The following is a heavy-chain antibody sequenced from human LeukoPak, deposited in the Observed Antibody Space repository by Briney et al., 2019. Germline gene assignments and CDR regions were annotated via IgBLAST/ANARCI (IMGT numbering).Heavy chain of an antibody. CDR2: MNPKSGNT. Sequence: ASVKVSFKSSGYTFTIYDINWVRQATGQGLEWMGWMNPKSGNTGYAQKFQGRVTMTRDTSISTAYMELSSLRSEDTAVYYCARVTGSIDYWGQGTLVTVSS. CDR1: GYTFTIYD. V-gene: IGHV1-8*01. J-gene: IGHJ4*02. CDR3: ARVTGSIDY. D-gene: IGHD1-26*01.